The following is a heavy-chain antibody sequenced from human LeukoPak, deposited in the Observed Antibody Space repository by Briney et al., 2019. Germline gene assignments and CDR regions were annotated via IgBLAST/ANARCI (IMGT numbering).Heavy chain of an antibody. CDR1: GFTFSSYG. J-gene: IGHJ4*02. V-gene: IGHV3-30*03. D-gene: IGHD3-10*01. CDR2: ISYDGSNK. Sequence: GGSLRLSCAASGFTFSSYGMHWVRQAPGKGLEWVAVISYDGSNKYYADSVKGRFTISRDNSKNTLYLQMNSLRAEDTAVYYCARGGYGSGSYYRPIDYWGQGTLVTVSS. CDR3: ARGGYGSGSYYRPIDY.